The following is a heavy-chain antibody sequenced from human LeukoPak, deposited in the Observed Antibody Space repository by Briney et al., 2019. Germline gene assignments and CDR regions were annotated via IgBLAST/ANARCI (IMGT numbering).Heavy chain of an antibody. V-gene: IGHV3-21*01. CDR3: ARVGKSVLRFLEWLFLDY. J-gene: IGHJ4*02. D-gene: IGHD3-3*01. CDR2: ISSSSSYI. Sequence: GGSLRLSCAASGFTFSSYSMNWVRQAPGKGLEWVSSISSSSSYIYYEDSVKGRFTISRDNAKSSLYLQMNSLRAEDTAVYYCARVGKSVLRFLEWLFLDYWGQGTLVTVSS. CDR1: GFTFSSYS.